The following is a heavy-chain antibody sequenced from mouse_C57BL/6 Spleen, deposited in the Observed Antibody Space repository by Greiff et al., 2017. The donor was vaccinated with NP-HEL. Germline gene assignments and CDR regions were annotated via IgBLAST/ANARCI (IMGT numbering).Heavy chain of an antibody. CDR2: IYPRSGNT. CDR1: GYTFTSYG. D-gene: IGHD4-1*01. Sequence: QVQLQQSGAELARPGASVKLSCKASGYTFTSYGISWVKQRTGQGLEWIGEIYPRSGNTYYNEKFKGKATLTADKSSSTAYMELRSLTSEDSAVYFCARRGDWDAFAYWGQGTLVTVSA. CDR3: ARRGDWDAFAY. V-gene: IGHV1-81*01. J-gene: IGHJ3*01.